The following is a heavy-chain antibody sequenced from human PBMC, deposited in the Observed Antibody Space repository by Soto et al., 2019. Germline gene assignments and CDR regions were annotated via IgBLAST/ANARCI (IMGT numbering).Heavy chain of an antibody. CDR3: ARQYDSSGYYSYWYFDL. D-gene: IGHD3-22*01. Sequence: QITLKESGPTLVKPTQTLTLTCTFSGFSLSTSGVGVGWIRQPPGKALEWLALIYWDDDKRYSPSLKSRLTIPRHTSKNQLVLTTTNMYPVDTATYYCARQYDSSGYYSYWYFDLWGRGTLVTVSS. V-gene: IGHV2-5*02. CDR2: IYWDDDK. CDR1: GFSLSTSGVG. J-gene: IGHJ2*01.